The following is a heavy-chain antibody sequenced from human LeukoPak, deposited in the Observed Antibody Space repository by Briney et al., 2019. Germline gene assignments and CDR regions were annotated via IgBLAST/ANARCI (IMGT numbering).Heavy chain of an antibody. Sequence: GGSLRLSCTASGFSFSDYYMSWIRQAPGKGLEWVSYISNGGSSTNYADSVNGRFTISRDNARNSLYLEMNSLRADDTAVYYCARDDYLGYWGQGTLVTVSS. D-gene: IGHD3-16*01. CDR2: ISNGGSST. V-gene: IGHV3-11*05. CDR1: GFSFSDYY. CDR3: ARDDYLGY. J-gene: IGHJ4*02.